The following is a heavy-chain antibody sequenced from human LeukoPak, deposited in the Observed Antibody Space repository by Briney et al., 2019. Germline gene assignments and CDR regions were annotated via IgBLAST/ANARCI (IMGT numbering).Heavy chain of an antibody. Sequence: ASVKVSCKASGYTFTSYYMHWVRQAPGQGLEWMGIINPSGGSLSYAQKFQGRITMTRDTSTSTVYMELSSLRSDDTATYYCARVAGSGYDPYYLDYWGQGTLVTVSS. V-gene: IGHV1-46*01. CDR2: INPSGGSL. D-gene: IGHD5-12*01. CDR3: ARVAGSGYDPYYLDY. J-gene: IGHJ4*02. CDR1: GYTFTSYY.